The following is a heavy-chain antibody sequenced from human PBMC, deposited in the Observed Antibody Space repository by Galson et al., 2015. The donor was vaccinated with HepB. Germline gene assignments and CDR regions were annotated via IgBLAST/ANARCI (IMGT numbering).Heavy chain of an antibody. CDR2: ISRCRGNT. Sequence: SLKVSCKASGFTFTNYGMNWVRQAPGQGLEWIGCISRCRGNTYYAHKLKGRVTITRDTAKNAPYLDMSSLRAEDTAVYYCAMDLAPRDGPFNGYFLYGMDVWGQGTIVTVS. V-gene: IGHV1-18*04. CDR3: AMDLAPRDGPFNGYFLYGMDV. J-gene: IGHJ6*02. D-gene: IGHD5-18*01. CDR1: GFTFTNYG.